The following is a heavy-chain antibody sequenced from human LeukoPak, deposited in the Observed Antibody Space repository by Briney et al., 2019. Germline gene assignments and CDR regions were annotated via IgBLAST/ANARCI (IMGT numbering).Heavy chain of an antibody. V-gene: IGHV4-31*03. Sequence: SQTLSLTCTVSGGSISSGGYYWSWIRQHPGKGLEWIGYIYYSGSTYYNPSLESRVTISVDTSKNQFSLKLSSVTAADTAVYYCARGAHGITIFGVVIPNWFDPWGQGTLVTVSS. CDR3: ARGAHGITIFGVVIPNWFDP. CDR1: GGSISSGGYY. J-gene: IGHJ5*02. CDR2: IYYSGST. D-gene: IGHD3-3*01.